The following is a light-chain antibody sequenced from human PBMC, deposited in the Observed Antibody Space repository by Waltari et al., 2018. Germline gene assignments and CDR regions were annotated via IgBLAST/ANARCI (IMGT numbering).Light chain of an antibody. CDR2: GND. CDR3: QSYDSSLSGHV. J-gene: IGLJ1*01. CDR1: SSNIGAVYT. Sequence: QSVLTQPPSVSGAPGQRVPISCTGSSSNIGAVYTVHRYQQLPGKAPKLLIHGNDKRPSGVPDRFSGSTSGTSGSLAIAGLQADDETDYYCQSYDSSLSGHVFGTGTKVTVL. V-gene: IGLV1-40*01.